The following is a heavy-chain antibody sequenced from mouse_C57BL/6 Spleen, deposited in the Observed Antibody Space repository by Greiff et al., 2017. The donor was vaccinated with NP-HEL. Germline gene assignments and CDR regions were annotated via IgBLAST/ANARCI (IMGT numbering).Heavy chain of an antibody. CDR1: GYTFTDYY. D-gene: IGHD3-2*02. CDR3: LSGRGGFAY. J-gene: IGHJ3*01. V-gene: IGHV1-26*01. Sequence: EVQLQQSGPELVKPGASVKISCKASGYTFTDYYMNWVKQSHGKSLEWIGDINPNNGGTSYNQKFKGKATLTVDKSSSTAYMELRSLTSEDSAVYYCLSGRGGFAYWGQGTLVTVSA. CDR2: INPNNGGT.